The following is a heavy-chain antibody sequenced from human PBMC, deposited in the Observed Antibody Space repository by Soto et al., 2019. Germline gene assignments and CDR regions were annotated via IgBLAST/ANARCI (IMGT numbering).Heavy chain of an antibody. CDR2: IYYSGST. V-gene: IGHV4-59*01. J-gene: IGHJ6*02. CDR1: GGSISSYY. D-gene: IGHD5-12*01. CDR3: ARDNMGRATIPRYYYYYYGMDV. Sequence: SETLSRTCTVSGGSISSYYWSWIRQPPGKGLEWIGYIYYSGSTNYNPSLKSRVTISVDTSKNQFSLKLSSVTAADTAVYYCARDNMGRATIPRYYYYYYGMDVWGQGTAVTVSS.